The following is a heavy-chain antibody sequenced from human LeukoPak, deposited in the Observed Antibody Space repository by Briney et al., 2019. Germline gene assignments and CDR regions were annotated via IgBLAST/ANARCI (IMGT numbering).Heavy chain of an antibody. J-gene: IGHJ5*02. V-gene: IGHV1-2*06. CDR2: INPNSGGT. CDR3: ARGLPGSFDP. Sequence: ASVKVSCKASGYTFTDYYIHWVRQAPGQGLEWMGQINPNSGGTNYAQKFQGRVTMTRDTSITTAYMELSSLRSNDAAVYYCARGLPGSFDPWGQGALVTVSS. CDR1: GYTFTDYY. D-gene: IGHD1-1*01.